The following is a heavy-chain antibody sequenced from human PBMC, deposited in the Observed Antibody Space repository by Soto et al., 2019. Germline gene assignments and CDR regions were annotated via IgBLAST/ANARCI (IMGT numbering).Heavy chain of an antibody. Sequence: EVQLVESGGGLVKPGGSLRLSCAASGFTFSSYSMNWVRQAPGKGLEWVSSISSSSSYIYYADSVKGRFTISRDNAKNSLYLQMNSLRAEDTAVYYCARDVLTSPWYFDLWGRGTLVTVSS. J-gene: IGHJ2*01. CDR2: ISSSSSYI. CDR1: GFTFSSYS. V-gene: IGHV3-21*01. CDR3: ARDVLTSPWYFDL. D-gene: IGHD2-15*01.